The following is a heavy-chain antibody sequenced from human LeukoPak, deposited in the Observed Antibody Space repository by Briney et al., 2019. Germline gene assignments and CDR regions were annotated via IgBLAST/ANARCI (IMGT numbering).Heavy chain of an antibody. CDR2: IKSKIDGETT. V-gene: IGHV3-15*01. CDR3: TTDSGSFDV. CDR1: GFTFSDSW. Sequence: GRSLRLSCAASGFTFSDSWMTWVRQVPGKGLEWVGRIKSKIDGETTEYAAPVEGRFTISRDDSKTTVYLQMSGLRTEDTALYYCTTDSGSFDVWGRGTMVTVSS. J-gene: IGHJ3*01. D-gene: IGHD3-10*01.